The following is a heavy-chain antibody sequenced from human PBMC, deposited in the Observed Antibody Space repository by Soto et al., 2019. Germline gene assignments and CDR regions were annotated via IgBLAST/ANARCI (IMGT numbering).Heavy chain of an antibody. CDR1: GFTFSDYG. CDR2: ISGSGGST. Sequence: GGSLRLSCAASGFTFSDYGMSWVRQAPGKGLEWVSTISGSGGSTYHADSVKGRFTISRDTSKNTLSLQMNSLRAEDTAVYYCVKAASFCSGGTCYSDYWGQGTLVTVSS. D-gene: IGHD2-15*01. J-gene: IGHJ4*02. CDR3: VKAASFCSGGTCYSDY. V-gene: IGHV3-23*01.